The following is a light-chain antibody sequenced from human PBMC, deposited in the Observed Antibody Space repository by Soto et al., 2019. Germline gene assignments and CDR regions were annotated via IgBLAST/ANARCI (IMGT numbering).Light chain of an antibody. CDR2: AAS. Sequence: DIQMTQSPSSLSALVGDRVTITCRASQSISTYLNWYQQKPGKAPKLLIYAASSLQSGVPSRFSGSGSGTDFALTXSSLQPGXFATYYCQQSHSTPWTFGQGTKVEIK. J-gene: IGKJ1*01. CDR3: QQSHSTPWT. V-gene: IGKV1-39*01. CDR1: QSISTY.